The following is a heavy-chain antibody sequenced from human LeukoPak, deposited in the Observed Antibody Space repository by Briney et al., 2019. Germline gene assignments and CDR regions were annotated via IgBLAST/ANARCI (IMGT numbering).Heavy chain of an antibody. CDR2: INPNSGGT. V-gene: IGHV1-2*02. CDR3: ARARIAVAVKWFDP. Sequence: ASVKVSCKASGYTFTGYYMHWVRQAPGQGLEWMGWINPNSGGTNYAQKFQGRVTMTRDTSISTAYMELSRLRSDDTAVYYCARARIAVAVKWFDPWGQGALVTVSS. J-gene: IGHJ5*02. D-gene: IGHD6-19*01. CDR1: GYTFTGYY.